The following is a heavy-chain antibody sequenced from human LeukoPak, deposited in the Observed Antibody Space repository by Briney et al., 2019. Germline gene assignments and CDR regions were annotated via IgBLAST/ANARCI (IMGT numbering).Heavy chain of an antibody. J-gene: IGHJ5*01. V-gene: IGHV3-7*01. CDR2: IKQDGSEN. D-gene: IGHD2-2*01. CDR1: GFTFNTYY. CDR3: ARERYCTSATCYVGVPFDS. Sequence: GSLRLSCAASGFTFNTYYMTWVRQAPGKGLEWVAGIKQDGSENYYMDSVKGRFTISRDNSRNSLYLQMSSLRAEDTAVYFCARERYCTSATCYVGVPFDSWGQGTLVTVSS.